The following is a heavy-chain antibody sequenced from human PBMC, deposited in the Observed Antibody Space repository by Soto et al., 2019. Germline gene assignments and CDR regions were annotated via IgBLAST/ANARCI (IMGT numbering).Heavy chain of an antibody. Sequence: QVQLQESGPGLVKPSETRSLTCTVSGGSISSYSWSWIRQPPGKGLEWIGYIYYSGTTSYNPSLKSRVTISVDTSKNQFSLRLSSVTAADTAVYYCASRTTVFGSGSYLCSWGQGTLVTVSS. CDR1: GGSISSYS. J-gene: IGHJ4*02. D-gene: IGHD3-10*01. CDR3: ASRTTVFGSGSYLCS. CDR2: IYYSGTT. V-gene: IGHV4-59*01.